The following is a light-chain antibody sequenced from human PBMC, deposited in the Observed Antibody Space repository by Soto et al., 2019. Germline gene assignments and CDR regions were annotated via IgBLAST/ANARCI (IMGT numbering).Light chain of an antibody. Sequence: EIVLTQSPGTLSLSPGEGATLSCRASQSVSSNGLAWYQQKPGQAPSLLIYGASSRATGIPDRFSGSGSRTDFTLTISRLEPADFAMYYCQQYGTSPQSFGQGTKVVIK. J-gene: IGKJ1*01. CDR1: QSVSSNG. V-gene: IGKV3-20*01. CDR2: GAS. CDR3: QQYGTSPQS.